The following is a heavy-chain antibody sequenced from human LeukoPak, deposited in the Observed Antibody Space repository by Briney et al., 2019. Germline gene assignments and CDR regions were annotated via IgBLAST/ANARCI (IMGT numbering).Heavy chain of an antibody. V-gene: IGHV3-33*06. CDR1: GFTFSSYG. J-gene: IGHJ4*02. Sequence: GGSLRLSCAASGFTFSSYGMHWVRQAPGKGLEWVAVIWYDGSNKYYADSVKGRFTISRDNSKNTLYLQMNSLRAEDTAVYYCAKDDSSGYYYVGTFDYWGQGTLVTVSS. CDR2: IWYDGSNK. CDR3: AKDDSSGYYYVGTFDY. D-gene: IGHD3-22*01.